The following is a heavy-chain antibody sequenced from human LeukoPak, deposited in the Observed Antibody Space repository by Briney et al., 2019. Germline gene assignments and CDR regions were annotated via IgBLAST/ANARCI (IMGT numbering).Heavy chain of an antibody. CDR2: IYHSGGT. J-gene: IGHJ4*02. CDR1: GGYINDAS. Sequence: SETLSLTCTVSGGYINDASWNWIRQPPGQGLEWIGYIYHSGGTNYNPSLKSGVTISLDTSKNQFSLKLSSVTAADTAVYYCARVGTYYRSLDSWGQGTLVAVSS. V-gene: IGHV4-59*01. CDR3: ARVGTYYRSLDS. D-gene: IGHD3-10*01.